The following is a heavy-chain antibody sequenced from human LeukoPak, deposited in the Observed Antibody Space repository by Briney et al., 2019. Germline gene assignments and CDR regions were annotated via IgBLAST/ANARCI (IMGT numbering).Heavy chain of an antibody. CDR3: ARGGGLDV. CDR2: IRSRGDGGTT. Sequence: GGSLRLSCAVSGLTLSNVWMNWVRQAPGKGLEWVGRIRSRGDGGTTDFAAPVKGRFTISRDNAKNSLYLQMSNLRAEDTAVYFCARGGGLDVWGQGATVTVSS. J-gene: IGHJ6*02. CDR1: GLTLSNVW. V-gene: IGHV3-15*07. D-gene: IGHD3-16*01.